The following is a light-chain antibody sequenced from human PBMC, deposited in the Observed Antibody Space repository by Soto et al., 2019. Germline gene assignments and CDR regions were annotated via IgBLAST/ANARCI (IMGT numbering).Light chain of an antibody. V-gene: IGLV2-14*01. CDR3: YSYTSSSTVL. J-gene: IGLJ2*01. CDR2: DVS. Sequence: QSVLTQPASVSGSPGQSITISCTGISSDVGGYNYVSWYQQHPDKAPKLMIYDVSNRRSGVSNRFSGSKSGNTASLTISGLQAEDEADYYCYSYTSSSTVLFGGRTKVTVL. CDR1: SSDVGGYNY.